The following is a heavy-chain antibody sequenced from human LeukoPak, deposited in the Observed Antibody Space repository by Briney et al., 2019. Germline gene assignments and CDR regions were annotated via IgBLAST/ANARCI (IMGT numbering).Heavy chain of an antibody. CDR1: GSTFSKNA. J-gene: IGHJ4*02. CDR2: FGGTDGRT. V-gene: IGHV3-23*01. Sequence: GGSLRLSCAASGSTFSKNAMSWVRQAPGKGLEWVSAFGGTDGRTYYADSVEGRFTISRDNSKNTLYLQMNSLRADDTAVYYCAKDVLNWEFDYWGQGTLVTVSS. CDR3: AKDVLNWEFDY. D-gene: IGHD7-27*01.